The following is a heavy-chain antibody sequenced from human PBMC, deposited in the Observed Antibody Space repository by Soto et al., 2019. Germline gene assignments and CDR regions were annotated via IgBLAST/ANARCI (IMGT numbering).Heavy chain of an antibody. CDR2: ISYDGSNK. CDR3: AVRGGSSRSYYYYGMDV. CDR1: GFTFSSYA. D-gene: IGHD2-15*01. Sequence: SLRLSCAASGFTFSSYAMHWVRQAPGKGLEWVAVISYDGSNKYYADSVKGRFTISRDNSKNTLYLQMNSLRAEDTAVYYCAVRGGSSRSYYYYGMDVWGQGTTVTVSS. V-gene: IGHV3-30-3*01. J-gene: IGHJ6*02.